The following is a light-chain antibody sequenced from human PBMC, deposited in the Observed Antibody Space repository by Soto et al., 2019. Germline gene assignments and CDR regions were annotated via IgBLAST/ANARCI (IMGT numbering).Light chain of an antibody. CDR3: HQYGSSPQT. CDR1: QTLSSSH. V-gene: IGKV3-20*01. Sequence: EIVLTQSPGTLYLSPGERATLSCRASQTLSSSHLAWYQQKPGQAPRLVIYGASTRATGIADRFSGSGSGTVFTLTITRLEPEDFAVYFCHQYGSSPQTFGQGTRVEIK. J-gene: IGKJ1*01. CDR2: GAS.